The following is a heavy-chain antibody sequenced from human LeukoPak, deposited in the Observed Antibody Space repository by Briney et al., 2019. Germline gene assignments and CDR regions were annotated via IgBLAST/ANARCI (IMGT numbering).Heavy chain of an antibody. Sequence: PGGSLRLSCAASGFTYEVYTMHWVRQAPGKTLEWVAPVSWDGTTYYTDSVKGRFTISRDNSKNSLYLQMDTLRSEDTAFYYCVKDLSYESSGYVFEYWGQGALVTVSS. J-gene: IGHJ4*02. CDR1: GFTYEVYT. CDR3: VKDLSYESSGYVFEY. CDR2: VSWDGTT. D-gene: IGHD3-22*01. V-gene: IGHV3-43*01.